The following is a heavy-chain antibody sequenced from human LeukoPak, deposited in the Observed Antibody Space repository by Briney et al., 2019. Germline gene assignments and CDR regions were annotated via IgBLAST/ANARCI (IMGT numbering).Heavy chain of an antibody. D-gene: IGHD2-2*01. CDR1: GGTFSSYA. CDR3: ARYCSSTSCYGPAFDI. J-gene: IGHJ3*02. CDR2: IIPIFGTA. Sequence: SVKVSCKASGGTFSSYAISWVRQAPGQGLEWMGGIIPIFGTANYAQKFQGRVTFTADESTSTAYMELSSLRSEDTAVYYCARYCSSTSCYGPAFDIWGQGTMVTVSS. V-gene: IGHV1-69*13.